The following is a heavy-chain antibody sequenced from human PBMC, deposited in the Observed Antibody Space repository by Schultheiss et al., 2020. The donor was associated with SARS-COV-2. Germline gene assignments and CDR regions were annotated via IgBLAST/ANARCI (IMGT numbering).Heavy chain of an antibody. V-gene: IGHV5-51*01. CDR3: ARHNERGGGHSGWFKF. D-gene: IGHD6-19*01. Sequence: GESLKISCKGSEYSFSTYWIGWVRQMPGKGLEWMGIIYPADSDTRYSPSFQGHVTISVDKSISTTFLQWTSLKASDTAMYYCARHNERGGGHSGWFKFWGRGTLVTVSS. CDR1: EYSFSTYW. J-gene: IGHJ5*01. CDR2: IYPADSDT.